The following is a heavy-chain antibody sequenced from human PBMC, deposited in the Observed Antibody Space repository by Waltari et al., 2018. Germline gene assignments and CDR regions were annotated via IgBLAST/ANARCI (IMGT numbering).Heavy chain of an antibody. CDR3: ARGYTYRTPDALHI. CDR1: GFTFRSYW. V-gene: IGHV3-74*01. J-gene: IGHJ3*02. D-gene: IGHD5-18*01. Sequence: EVQLVESGGGLVQPAWSLRLSCQASGFTFRSYWMHWVRQAPGKGLVWVSRLNSDGSSRNYADSVKCRFTISRDNAKNTVYLQMLSLRVEDTAVYYCARGYTYRTPDALHIWGQGTVVTVSS. CDR2: LNSDGSSR.